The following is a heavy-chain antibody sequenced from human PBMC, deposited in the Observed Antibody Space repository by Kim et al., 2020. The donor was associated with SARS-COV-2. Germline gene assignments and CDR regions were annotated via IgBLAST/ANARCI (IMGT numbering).Heavy chain of an antibody. V-gene: IGHV3-48*02. CDR2: ISSSSSTI. J-gene: IGHJ4*02. CDR1: GFTFSSYS. CDR3: AKYCSSTSCYSPGENY. Sequence: GGSLRLSCAASGFTFSSYSMNWVREAPGKGLEWVSYISSSSSTIYYADSVKGRFTIPRDNAKNPLYLQMNSLRDEDTAVYYCAKYCSSTSCYSPGENYWGQGTLVTLSP. D-gene: IGHD2-2*01.